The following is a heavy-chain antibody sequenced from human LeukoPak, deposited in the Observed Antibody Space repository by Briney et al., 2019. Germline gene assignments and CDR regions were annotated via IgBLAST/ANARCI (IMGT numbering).Heavy chain of an antibody. CDR2: IYSSGST. D-gene: IGHD4-11*01. CDR3: ARDQRQTNWYFDL. CDR1: GGSISNDLYY. V-gene: IGHV4-61*02. Sequence: SQTLSLTCIVSGGSISNDLYYWSWIRQPAGKGLEWIGRIYSSGSTNYNPSLKSRVTISVDTSKSQFSLKLSSVTAADTAVYYCARDQRQTNWYFDLWGRGTLVTVSS. J-gene: IGHJ2*01.